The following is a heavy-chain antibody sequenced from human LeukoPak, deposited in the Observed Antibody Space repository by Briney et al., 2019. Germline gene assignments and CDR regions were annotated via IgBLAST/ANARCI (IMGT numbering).Heavy chain of an antibody. Sequence: SETLSLTCAVYGGSFSGYYWSWIRQPPGKGLEWIGSIHYTGRTYYNPPLKSRVTISVDTSKSQFSLKLPSVTAADTAVYYCGRTWGYYFDYWGQGTLVTVSS. D-gene: IGHD3-16*01. CDR2: IHYTGRT. CDR3: GRTWGYYFDY. V-gene: IGHV4-34*01. J-gene: IGHJ4*02. CDR1: GGSFSGYY.